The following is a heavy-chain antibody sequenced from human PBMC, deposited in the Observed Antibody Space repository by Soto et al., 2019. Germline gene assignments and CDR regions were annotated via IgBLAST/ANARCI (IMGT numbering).Heavy chain of an antibody. CDR2: ISYDGSNK. CDR3: AKETLRRVGGAFDI. D-gene: IGHD1-26*01. Sequence: SLRLSCAASGFTFSSYAMHWVRQAPGKGLEWVAVISYDGSNKYYADSVKGRFTISRDNSKNTLYLQMNSLRAEDTAVYYCAKETLRRVGGAFDIWGQGTMVTVSS. CDR1: GFTFSSYA. V-gene: IGHV3-30-3*01. J-gene: IGHJ3*02.